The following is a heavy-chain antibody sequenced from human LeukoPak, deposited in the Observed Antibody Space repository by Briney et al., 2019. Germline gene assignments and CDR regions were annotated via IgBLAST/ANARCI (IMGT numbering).Heavy chain of an antibody. Sequence: GGSLRLSCAASGFTFDDYAMHWVRHAPGKGLEWVSGISWNSGSIGYADSVKGRFTISRDNAKNSLYLQMNSLRAEDTAVYYCARGYSSSWFTPNWFDPWGQGTLVTVSS. CDR2: ISWNSGSI. CDR3: ARGYSSSWFTPNWFDP. CDR1: GFTFDDYA. J-gene: IGHJ5*02. V-gene: IGHV3-9*01. D-gene: IGHD6-13*01.